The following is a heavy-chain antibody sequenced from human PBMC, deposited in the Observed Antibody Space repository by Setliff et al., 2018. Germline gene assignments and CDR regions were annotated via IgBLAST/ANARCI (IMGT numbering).Heavy chain of an antibody. Sequence: SETLSLTCAVSGGSISSGSYYWSWIRQPAGKGLEWVGRLHTSGSANYNPSLKSRVTISVDTSKNQFSLKLSSVTAADTAVYFCARDNTIVGATDYWGQGTLVTVSS. CDR2: LHTSGSA. V-gene: IGHV4-61*02. J-gene: IGHJ4*02. CDR1: GGSISSGSYY. D-gene: IGHD1-26*01. CDR3: ARDNTIVGATDY.